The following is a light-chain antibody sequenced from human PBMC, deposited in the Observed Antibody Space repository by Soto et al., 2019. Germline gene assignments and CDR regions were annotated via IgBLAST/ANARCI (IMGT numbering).Light chain of an antibody. CDR2: EVS. CDR3: FSYTTSSAPYV. V-gene: IGLV2-14*01. CDR1: TSDVGDYNY. Sequence: QSALTQPASVSGSPGQSITISCTGTTSDVGDYNYVSWYQQHPGKVPKVLIYEVSNRPSGVSYRFSGSKSGNTASLTISGLQAEDEASYYCFSYTTSSAPYVFGPGTKLTVL. J-gene: IGLJ1*01.